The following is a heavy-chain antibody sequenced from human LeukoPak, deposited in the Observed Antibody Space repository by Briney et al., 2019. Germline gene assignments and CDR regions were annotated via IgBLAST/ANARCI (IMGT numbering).Heavy chain of an antibody. J-gene: IGHJ4*02. V-gene: IGHV3-21*01. Sequence: GGSLRLSCAGSGFNFNYYSMNWVRQAPGEGLEWVSSITSSSYYIYFPDSLKGRFTVSRDNAKNIVYLQMNSLRADDTAVYYCARGADRTFDYWGQGTLVTVSS. D-gene: IGHD1-26*01. CDR2: ITSSSYYI. CDR3: ARGADRTFDY. CDR1: GFNFNYYS.